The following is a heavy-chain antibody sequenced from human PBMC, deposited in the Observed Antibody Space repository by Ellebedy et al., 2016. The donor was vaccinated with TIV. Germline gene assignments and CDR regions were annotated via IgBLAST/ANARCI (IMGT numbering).Heavy chain of an antibody. CDR2: IYYTGST. J-gene: IGHJ4*02. CDR1: GFTFTTYW. D-gene: IGHD6-19*01. Sequence: ESLKISCAASGFTFTTYWMSWVRQPPGKGLEWLGNIYYTGSTYYSPSLKSRVAISVDTSKNQFSLKLRSVTAADTAVYYCAALGQWQVDTGGYWGQGTLVIVSS. CDR3: AALGQWQVDTGGY. V-gene: IGHV4-59*04.